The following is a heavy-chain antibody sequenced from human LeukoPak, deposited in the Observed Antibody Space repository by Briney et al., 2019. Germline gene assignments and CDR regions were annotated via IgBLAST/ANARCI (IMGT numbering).Heavy chain of an antibody. CDR3: AKELDAVGNFDY. V-gene: IGHV3-23*01. Sequence: GGSLRLSCAASGFTLSSYAMSWVRQAPGKGLEWVSLISGNAGSTYYADSVKGRFTISRDITKNTLYLQMNSLRAEDTATYYCAKELDAVGNFDYWGQGTLVTVSS. CDR1: GFTLSSYA. CDR2: ISGNAGST. J-gene: IGHJ4*02. D-gene: IGHD1-1*01.